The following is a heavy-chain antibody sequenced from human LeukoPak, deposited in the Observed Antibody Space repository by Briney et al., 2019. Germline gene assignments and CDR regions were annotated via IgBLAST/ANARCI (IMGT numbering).Heavy chain of an antibody. CDR3: ARASSGAPRLGFDP. D-gene: IGHD3-22*01. Sequence: SETLSLTCTVSGGSISSGGYCWSWIRQHPGTGLEWIGYIYYSGSTYYNPSLKSRLTISLDTSKNQFSLNLSSVTAADTAVYYCARASSGAPRLGFDPWGQGTQVTVSS. CDR2: IYYSGST. J-gene: IGHJ5*02. V-gene: IGHV4-31*03. CDR1: GGSISSGGYC.